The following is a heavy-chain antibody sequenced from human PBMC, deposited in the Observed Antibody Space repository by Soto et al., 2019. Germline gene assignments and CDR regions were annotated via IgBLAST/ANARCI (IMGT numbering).Heavy chain of an antibody. CDR1: GGSISSGDYY. D-gene: IGHD3-22*01. V-gene: IGHV4-30-4*01. CDR2: IYYSGST. CDR3: AREVLDGLYYYDSSGYSPLYY. Sequence: SETLSLTCIVSGGSISSGDYYWSWIRQPPGKSLEWIGYIYYSGSTYYNPSLKRRVTISVDTSKNQFSLKLSSVTAADMAVYYCAREVLDGLYYYDSSGYSPLYYWGQGTLVTVSS. J-gene: IGHJ4*02.